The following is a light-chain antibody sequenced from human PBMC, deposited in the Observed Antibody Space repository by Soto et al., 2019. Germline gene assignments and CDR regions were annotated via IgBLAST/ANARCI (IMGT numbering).Light chain of an antibody. Sequence: EIVMTQSPATLSVSPGERVTLSCRASQSVSRFLAWYQQRPGQAPRLIIYGASNRATGIPARFSGSGSGTEFTLTISSLQSEDFAVYYCQQYEKWPITFGQGTRLEIK. J-gene: IGKJ5*01. CDR2: GAS. CDR1: QSVSRF. CDR3: QQYEKWPIT. V-gene: IGKV3-15*01.